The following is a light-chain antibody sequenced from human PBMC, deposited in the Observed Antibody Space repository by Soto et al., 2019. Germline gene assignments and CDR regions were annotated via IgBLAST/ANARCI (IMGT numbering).Light chain of an antibody. CDR1: PTDVGGYNC. CDR2: DVN. Sequence: QSALTQPRSVSGSPGQSVTISCTGTPTDVGGYNCVSWYQQHPGKAPKLIIYDVNKRPTGVPDRFSGSKSGITASLTISGLRPEDEADYHCCSYAGSYLFVFGTGTKVTVL. CDR3: CSYAGSYLFV. J-gene: IGLJ1*01. V-gene: IGLV2-11*01.